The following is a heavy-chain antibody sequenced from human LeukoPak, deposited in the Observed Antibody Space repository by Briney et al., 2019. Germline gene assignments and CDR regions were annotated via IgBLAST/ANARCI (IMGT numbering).Heavy chain of an antibody. CDR1: GFTFSKYG. D-gene: IGHD3-22*01. Sequence: PGGTLRLSCAASGFTFSKYGMTWVRQAPGKGLEWVSGISWNSGSIGYADSVKGRFTISRDNAKNSLYLQMNSLRAEDTALYYCAKEVSDYYDSSGPRGYFDYWGQGTLVTVSS. J-gene: IGHJ4*02. CDR2: ISWNSGSI. V-gene: IGHV3-9*01. CDR3: AKEVSDYYDSSGPRGYFDY.